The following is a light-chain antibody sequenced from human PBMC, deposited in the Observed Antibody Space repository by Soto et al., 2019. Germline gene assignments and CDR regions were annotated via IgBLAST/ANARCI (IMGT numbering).Light chain of an antibody. CDR3: QQYGSSPWT. CDR2: GAS. Sequence: EIVLTQSPGTLSLSPGERATLSCRASQSVSSGYLAWYQQKPGQAPRLLIYGASSRATGIPDRFSGSGSGTDFTLTISRLEPEDFAVYYCQQYGSSPWTFGQGTNVEIK. V-gene: IGKV3-20*01. CDR1: QSVSSGY. J-gene: IGKJ1*01.